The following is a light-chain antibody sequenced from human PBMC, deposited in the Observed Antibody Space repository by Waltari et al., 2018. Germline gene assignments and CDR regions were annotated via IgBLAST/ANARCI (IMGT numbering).Light chain of an antibody. CDR3: NSYTSSSTRGV. Sequence: QSALTQPASVSGSPGQSITISCTGTSSDVGGYNYVSWYQQHPGKAPKLMIYDVTNRPSGVSTRFSGSKSGNTASLTISGLQAEDEADYYCNSYTSSSTRGVFGGGTKLTVL. V-gene: IGLV2-14*03. J-gene: IGLJ3*02. CDR1: SSDVGGYNY. CDR2: DVT.